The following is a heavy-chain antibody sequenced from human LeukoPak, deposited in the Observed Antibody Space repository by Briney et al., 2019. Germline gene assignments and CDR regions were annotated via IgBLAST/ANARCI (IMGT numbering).Heavy chain of an antibody. D-gene: IGHD3-22*01. Sequence: SETLSLTCDVSGGSMNNSYWSWIRQPAGEGLEWIGRIYDTRSTDYNPSLKSRMTMSIDTSKNQFSLKLTSVTAADTAVYFCARDKALDSDGSGFYYNRGLDCWGQGTLVLVSS. CDR2: IYDTRST. J-gene: IGHJ4*02. V-gene: IGHV4-4*07. CDR1: GGSMNNSY. CDR3: ARDKALDSDGSGFYYNRGLDC.